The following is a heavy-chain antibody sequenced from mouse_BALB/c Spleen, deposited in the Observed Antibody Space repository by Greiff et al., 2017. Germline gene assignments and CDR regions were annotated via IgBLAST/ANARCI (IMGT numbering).Heavy chain of an antibody. J-gene: IGHJ4*01. CDR3: ARGGGLRRHAMDY. D-gene: IGHD2-2*01. Sequence: VQLQQPGAELVKPGAPVKLPCKASGYTFTSYWMNWVKQRPGRGLEWIGRIDPSDSETHYNQKFKDKATLTVDKSSSTAYIQLSSLTSEDSAVYYCARGGGLRRHAMDYWGQGTSVTVSS. CDR1: GYTFTSYW. CDR2: IDPSDSET. V-gene: IGHV1-69*02.